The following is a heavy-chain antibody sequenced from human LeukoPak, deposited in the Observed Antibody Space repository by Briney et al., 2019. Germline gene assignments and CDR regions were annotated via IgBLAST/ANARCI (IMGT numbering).Heavy chain of an antibody. Sequence: ASVKVSCKASGYTLTDYYMHWVRQATGQGLEWMGWMNPNSGNTGYAQKFQGRVTMTRNTSISTAYMELSSLRSEDTAVYYCARVVINNYYYGMDVWGQGTTVTVS. J-gene: IGHJ6*02. V-gene: IGHV1-8*02. CDR3: ARVVINNYYYGMDV. CDR1: GYTLTDYY. CDR2: MNPNSGNT. D-gene: IGHD3-22*01.